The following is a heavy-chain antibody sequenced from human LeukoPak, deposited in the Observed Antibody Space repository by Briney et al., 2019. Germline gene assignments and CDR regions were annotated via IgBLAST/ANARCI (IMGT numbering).Heavy chain of an antibody. CDR3: ATETPPSGTYSVHFDS. CDR2: FDFEDGET. CDR1: GYSHSELS. Sequence: ASVKVSCKVSGYSHSELSIHWVRQAPGKGLEWVGGFDFEDGETLYAQKFRGRLTVTEDTSTDTSYMELSSLAYDDTAVYYCATETPPSGTYSVHFDSWGQGTLVTVSS. V-gene: IGHV1-24*01. J-gene: IGHJ4*02. D-gene: IGHD1-26*01.